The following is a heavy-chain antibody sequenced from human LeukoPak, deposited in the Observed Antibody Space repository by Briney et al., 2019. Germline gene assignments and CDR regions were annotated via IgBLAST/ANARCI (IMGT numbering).Heavy chain of an antibody. CDR2: ISYDGSNK. D-gene: IGHD3-22*01. J-gene: IGHJ3*02. CDR3: AKDLYYYDSSGYYDDAFDI. CDR1: GFTFSSYA. V-gene: IGHV3-30*04. Sequence: QPGGSLRLSCAASGFTFSSYAMHWVRQAPGKGLEWVAVISYDGSNKYYADSVKGRFTISRDNSKNTLYLQMNSLRAEDTAVYYCAKDLYYYDSSGYYDDAFDIWGQGTMVTVSS.